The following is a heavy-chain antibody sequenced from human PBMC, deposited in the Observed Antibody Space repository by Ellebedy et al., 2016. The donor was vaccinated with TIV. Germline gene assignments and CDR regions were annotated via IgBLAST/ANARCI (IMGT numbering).Heavy chain of an antibody. CDR2: IWYDGNNK. J-gene: IGHJ4*02. CDR3: ARDGAPYFGSESYIYYFDY. D-gene: IGHD3-10*01. CDR1: GFTFSSYG. Sequence: GGSLRLXXAASGFTFSSYGMHWVRQAPGKGLEWVAVIWYDGNNKYYADSVKGRFTISRDDSKNTVYLQMNSLRADDTAVYYCARDGAPYFGSESYIYYFDYWGQGTLVTVSS. V-gene: IGHV3-33*01.